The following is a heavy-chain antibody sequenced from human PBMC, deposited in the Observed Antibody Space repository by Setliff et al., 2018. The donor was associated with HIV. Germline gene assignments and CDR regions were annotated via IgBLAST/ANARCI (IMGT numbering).Heavy chain of an antibody. J-gene: IGHJ3*02. CDR3: ARLRRGPDAFDM. CDR1: GGSFSDYY. D-gene: IGHD5-12*01. V-gene: IGHV4-34*01. Sequence: SETLSLTCAVYGGSFSDYYWSWIRQPPGKGLEWIGEINHGVSTNYTPSLKSRVTMSLDTSKSQFSLKLASVTAADTAVFYCARLRRGPDAFDMWGQGTMVTVTS. CDR2: INHGVST.